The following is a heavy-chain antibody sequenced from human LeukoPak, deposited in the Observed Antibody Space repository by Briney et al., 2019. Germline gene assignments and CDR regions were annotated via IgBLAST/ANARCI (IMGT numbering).Heavy chain of an antibody. CDR3: ARAGIAAATGY. V-gene: IGHV4-34*01. CDR2: INHSGST. D-gene: IGHD6-25*01. J-gene: IGHJ4*02. CDR1: GGSFSGYY. Sequence: SETLSLTCAVYGGSFSGYYWSWIRQPPGKGLEWIGEINHSGSTNYSPSLKSRVTISVDTSKNQFSLKLSSVTAADTAVYYCARAGIAAATGYWGQGTLVTVSS.